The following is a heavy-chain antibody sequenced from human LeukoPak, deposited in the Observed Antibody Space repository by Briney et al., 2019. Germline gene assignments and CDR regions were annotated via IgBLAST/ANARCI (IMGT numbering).Heavy chain of an antibody. CDR3: TTDPTRSGYSYDYVQRYYYYYMDV. V-gene: IGHV3-15*01. Sequence: GGSLRLSCAASGFTFSSYEMNWVRQAPGKGLEWVGRIKSKTDGGTTDYAAPVKGRFTISRDDSKNTLYLQMNSLKTEDTAVYYCTTDPTRSGYSYDYVQRYYYYYMDVWGKGTTVTVSS. CDR1: GFTFSSYE. CDR2: IKSKTDGGTT. J-gene: IGHJ6*03. D-gene: IGHD5-18*01.